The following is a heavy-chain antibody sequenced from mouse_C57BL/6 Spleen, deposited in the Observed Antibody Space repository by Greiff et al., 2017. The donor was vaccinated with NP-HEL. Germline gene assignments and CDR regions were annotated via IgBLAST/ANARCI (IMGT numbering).Heavy chain of an antibody. Sequence: VQLQHSGPELVKPGASVKISCKASGYAFSSSWMNWVKQRPGKGLEWIGRIYPGDGDTNYNGKFKGKATLTADKSSSTAYMQLSSLTSEDSAVYFCARRGTVVLDYWGQGTTLTVSS. CDR3: ARRGTVVLDY. CDR2: IYPGDGDT. D-gene: IGHD1-1*01. J-gene: IGHJ2*01. V-gene: IGHV1-82*01. CDR1: GYAFSSSW.